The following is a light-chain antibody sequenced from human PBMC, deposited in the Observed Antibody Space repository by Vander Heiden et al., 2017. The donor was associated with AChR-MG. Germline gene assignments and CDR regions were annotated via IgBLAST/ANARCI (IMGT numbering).Light chain of an antibody. J-gene: IGLJ3*02. CDR2: SNN. CDR1: SSNIGSNT. CDR3: AAWDDSLNGLS. V-gene: IGLV1-44*01. Sequence: QSVLTQPPSASGTPVQRVTISCSGSSSNIGSNTVNWYQQLPGTAPKLLIYSNNQRPSGVPDRFSGSKSGTSASLAISGLQSEDEADYYCAAWDDSLNGLSFGGGTKLTVL.